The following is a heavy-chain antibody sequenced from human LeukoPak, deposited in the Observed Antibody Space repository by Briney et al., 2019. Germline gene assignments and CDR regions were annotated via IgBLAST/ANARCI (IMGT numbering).Heavy chain of an antibody. CDR2: MNPNSGNT. V-gene: IGHV1-8*01. CDR1: GYTFTSYD. D-gene: IGHD6-19*01. CDR3: ATDSSGWPRAGAFDI. J-gene: IGHJ3*02. Sequence: ASVKVSCKASGYTFTSYDINWVRQATGQGLEWMGWMNPNSGNTGYAQKFQGRVTMTEDTSTDTAYMELSSLRSEDTAVYYCATDSSGWPRAGAFDIWGQGTMVTVSS.